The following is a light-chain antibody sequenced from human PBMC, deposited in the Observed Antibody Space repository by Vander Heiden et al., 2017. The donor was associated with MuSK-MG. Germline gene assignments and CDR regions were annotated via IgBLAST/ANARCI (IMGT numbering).Light chain of an antibody. CDR2: GAS. Sequence: IVLTQSPGTLSVSPGERATLSCRASQSGVSSYLAWYQQKPGQAPRLLIYGASNRADGIPDRFSGSDSGTDFTLTISRLEPEDFAVDDWQQVWSSWTFGQGTKVEIK. CDR1: QSGVSSY. J-gene: IGKJ1*01. CDR3: QQVWSSWT. V-gene: IGKV3-20*01.